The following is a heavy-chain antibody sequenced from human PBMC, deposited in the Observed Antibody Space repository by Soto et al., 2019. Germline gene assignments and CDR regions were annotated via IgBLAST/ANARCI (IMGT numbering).Heavy chain of an antibody. CDR3: ARGPGGPDGPGDY. V-gene: IGHV1-3*01. D-gene: IGHD2-15*01. CDR1: GYTFTSYA. CDR2: INAGNGNT. Sequence: QVQLVQSGAEVKKPGASVKVSCKASGYTFTSYAMHWVRQAPGQRLEWMGWINAGNGNTKYSQKFQGRVTITRDTSASTAYMELSNLRSVDTAVYYCARGPGGPDGPGDYWGQGTLVTVSS. J-gene: IGHJ4*02.